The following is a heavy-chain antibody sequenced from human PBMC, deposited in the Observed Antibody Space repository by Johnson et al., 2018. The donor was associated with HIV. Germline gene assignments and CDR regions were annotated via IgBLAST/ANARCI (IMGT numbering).Heavy chain of an antibody. CDR1: GFTVRSDY. Sequence: VQLVESGGGLVPPGGSLRLSCAASGFTVRSDYMNWVRQAPGTGLEWVSVIYSGGSTYPADSVTGRFTISRDNAKNSLYLQMNSLRAEDTALYYCARDEGYCTGCVCSDAFDIWGQGTLVTVSS. J-gene: IGHJ3*02. D-gene: IGHD2-8*02. V-gene: IGHV3-66*01. CDR2: IYSGGST. CDR3: ARDEGYCTGCVCSDAFDI.